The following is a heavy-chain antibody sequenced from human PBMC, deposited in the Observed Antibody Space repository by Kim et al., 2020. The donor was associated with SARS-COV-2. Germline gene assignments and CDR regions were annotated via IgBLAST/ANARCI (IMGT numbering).Heavy chain of an antibody. V-gene: IGHV4-59*01. CDR2: IYYSGST. Sequence: SETLSLTCTVSGCSISSYYWSWIRQPPGKGLEWIGYIYYSGSTNYNPSLKSRVTISVDTSKNQFSLKLSSVTAADTAVYYCARGYELNDPWGQGTLVTVSS. CDR1: GCSISSYY. CDR3: ARGYELNDP. J-gene: IGHJ5*02. D-gene: IGHD2-2*01.